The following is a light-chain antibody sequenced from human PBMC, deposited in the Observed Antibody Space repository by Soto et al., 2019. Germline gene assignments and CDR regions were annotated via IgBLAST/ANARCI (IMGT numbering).Light chain of an antibody. CDR3: HQRSNWPPYT. CDR2: DAS. V-gene: IGKV3-11*01. CDR1: QSVSSY. J-gene: IGKJ2*01. Sequence: EIVLTQSPATLSLSPGERATLSCRASQSVSSYLAWYQQKHGQAPRLLIYDASNRATGIPARFSGSGSGTEFTLTISSLVPEDFAVYYCHQRSNWPPYTFGQGTKLEIK.